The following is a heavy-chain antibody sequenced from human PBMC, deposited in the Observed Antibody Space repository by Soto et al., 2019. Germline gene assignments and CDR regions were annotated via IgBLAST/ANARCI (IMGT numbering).Heavy chain of an antibody. CDR1: GFTFSSYG. J-gene: IGHJ6*02. CDR2: IWYDGSNK. D-gene: IGHD2-2*01. Sequence: GGSLRLSCAASGFTFSSYGMHWVRQAPGKGLEWVAVIWYDGSNKYYADSVKGRFTISRDNSKNTLYLQMNSLRAEDTAVYYCARDQMAVVVPAAKVHGMDVWGHGTTVTVSS. CDR3: ARDQMAVVVPAAKVHGMDV. V-gene: IGHV3-33*01.